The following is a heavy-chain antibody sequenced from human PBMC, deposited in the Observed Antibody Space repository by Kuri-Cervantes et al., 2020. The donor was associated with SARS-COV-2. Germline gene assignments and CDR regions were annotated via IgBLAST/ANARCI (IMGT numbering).Heavy chain of an antibody. CDR3: ARGVVPAAMLGLLYYYYYMDV. D-gene: IGHD2-2*01. V-gene: IGHV4-34*01. CDR1: GGSFSGYY. CDR2: INHSGST. Sequence: GSLRLSCAVYGGSFSGYYWSWIRQPPGKGLEWIGEINHSGSTKYNPSLKSRVTISVDTSKNQFSLKLSPVTAADTAVYYCARGVVPAAMLGLLYYYYYMDVWGKGTTVTVSS. J-gene: IGHJ6*03.